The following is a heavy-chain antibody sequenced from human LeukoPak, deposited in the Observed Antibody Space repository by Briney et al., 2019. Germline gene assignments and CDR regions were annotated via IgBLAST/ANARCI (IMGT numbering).Heavy chain of an antibody. D-gene: IGHD1-26*01. Sequence: GGSLRLSCAASGFTFSSYAMSWVRQAPGKGLEWVSCISGSGGSTYYADSVRGRFTISRDNSKNTLYLQMNSLRAEDTAVYYCAKEGGATTFGYWGQGTLVTASS. J-gene: IGHJ4*02. CDR1: GFTFSSYA. CDR2: ISGSGGST. V-gene: IGHV3-23*01. CDR3: AKEGGATTFGY.